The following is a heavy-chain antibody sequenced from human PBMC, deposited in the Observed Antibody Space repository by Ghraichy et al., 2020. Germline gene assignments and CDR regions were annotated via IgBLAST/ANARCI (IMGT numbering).Heavy chain of an antibody. V-gene: IGHV4-39*01. CDR1: GGSISSSSYY. J-gene: IGHJ4*02. CDR2: IYYSGST. D-gene: IGHD1-26*01. Sequence: ESLNISCTVSGGSISSSSYYWGWIRQPPGKGLEWIGTIYYSGSTYYNPSLKSRVTISVDTSKNQFSLKVSSVTAADTAVYYCARHESGSYSSSLDYWGQGTLVTISS. CDR3: ARHESGSYSSSLDY.